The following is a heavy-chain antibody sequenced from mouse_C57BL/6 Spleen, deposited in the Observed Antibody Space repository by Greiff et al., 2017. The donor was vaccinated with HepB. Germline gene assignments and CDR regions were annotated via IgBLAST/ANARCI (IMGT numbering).Heavy chain of an antibody. D-gene: IGHD2-1*01. Sequence: VQLQQSGPELVKPGASVKIPCKASGYTFTDYNMDWVKQSHGKSLEWIGDINPNNGGTIYNQKFKGKATLTVDKSSSTAYMELRSLTSEDTAVYYCARGRIYYGNWNAMDYWGQGTSVTVSS. CDR3: ARGRIYYGNWNAMDY. J-gene: IGHJ4*01. CDR1: GYTFTDYN. V-gene: IGHV1-18*01. CDR2: INPNNGGT.